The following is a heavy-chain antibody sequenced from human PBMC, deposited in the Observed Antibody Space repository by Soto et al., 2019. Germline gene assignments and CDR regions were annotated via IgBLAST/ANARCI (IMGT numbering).Heavy chain of an antibody. CDR2: ISVYNGNT. J-gene: IGHJ6*02. CDR1: GYTFTKHA. CDR3: AREGAGLYYYYYGMDV. V-gene: IGHV1-18*01. D-gene: IGHD6-19*01. Sequence: QVQLVQSGAEVKTPGASVKVSCKASGYTFTKHAISWMRQAPGQGLEWIGWISVYNGNTKYAENLQGRVTVTTDTSTTTVYMELRSLRSDDTAVYYCAREGAGLYYYYYGMDVWGPGTTVTVPS.